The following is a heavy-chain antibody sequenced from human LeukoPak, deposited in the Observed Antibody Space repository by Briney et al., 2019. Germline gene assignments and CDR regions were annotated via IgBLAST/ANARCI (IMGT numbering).Heavy chain of an antibody. CDR2: INHSGST. D-gene: IGHD3-10*01. J-gene: IGHJ5*02. CDR3: ARHRRSPSYYGSGSYHNWFDP. Sequence: SETLSLTCAVYGGSFSGYYWSWIRQPPGKGLEWIGEINHSGSTNYNPSLKSRVTISVDTSKNQFSLKLSSVTAADTAVYYCARHRRSPSYYGSGSYHNWFDPWGQGTLVTVSS. V-gene: IGHV4-34*01. CDR1: GGSFSGYY.